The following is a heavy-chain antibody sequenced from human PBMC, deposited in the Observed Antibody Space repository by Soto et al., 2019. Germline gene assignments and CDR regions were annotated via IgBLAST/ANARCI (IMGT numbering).Heavy chain of an antibody. CDR2: IWYDGSNK. J-gene: IGHJ6*02. D-gene: IGHD2-2*01. CDR1: GFTFSSYG. V-gene: IGHV3-33*01. Sequence: GGSLRLSCAASGFTFSSYGMHWVRQAPGKGLEWVAVIWYDGSNKYYADSVKGRFTISRDNSKNTLYLQMSSLRAEDTAVYYCAREFIVVVPAAFHGMDVWGQGTTVTVSS. CDR3: AREFIVVVPAAFHGMDV.